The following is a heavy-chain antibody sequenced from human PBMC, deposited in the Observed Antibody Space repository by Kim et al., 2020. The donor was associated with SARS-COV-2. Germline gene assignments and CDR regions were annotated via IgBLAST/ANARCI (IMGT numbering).Heavy chain of an antibody. CDR1: GGSISSSSYY. CDR2: IYYSGST. CDR3: ALLGGYYDSSGYYSYYFDY. Sequence: SETLSLTCTVSGGSISSSSYYWGWIRQPPGKGLEWIGSIYYSGSTYYNPSLKSRVTISVDTSKNQFSLKLSSVTAADTAVYYCALLGGYYDSSGYYSYYFDYWGQGTLVTVSS. V-gene: IGHV4-39*01. J-gene: IGHJ4*02. D-gene: IGHD3-22*01.